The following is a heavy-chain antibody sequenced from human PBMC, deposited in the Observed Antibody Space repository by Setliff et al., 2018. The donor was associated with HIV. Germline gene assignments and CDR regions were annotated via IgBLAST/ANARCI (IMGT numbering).Heavy chain of an antibody. Sequence: GGSLRLSCEASGFAFSSYEMNWVRQAPGKGLEWVAYISGSGTRTFYLDSVKGRFSVSRDDARNSVYLQMNNLRAEDTAVYYCARDSVRGASWYPGGFDVWGQGAMVTVSS. CDR3: ARDSVRGASWYPGGFDV. J-gene: IGHJ3*01. CDR1: GFAFSSYE. CDR2: ISGSGTRT. V-gene: IGHV3-48*03. D-gene: IGHD3-10*01.